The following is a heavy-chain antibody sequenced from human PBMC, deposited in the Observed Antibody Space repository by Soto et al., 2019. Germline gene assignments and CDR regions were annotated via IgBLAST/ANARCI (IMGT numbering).Heavy chain of an antibody. Sequence: TSETLSLTCAVSGGSISSSNWWSWVRQPPGKGLEWIGEIYHSGSTNYNPSLKSRVTISVDKSKNQFSLKLSSVTAADTAVYYCASLAAVAGTNFDYWGQGSLVTVSS. V-gene: IGHV4-4*02. D-gene: IGHD6-19*01. CDR1: GGSISSSNW. CDR3: ASLAAVAGTNFDY. J-gene: IGHJ4*02. CDR2: IYHSGST.